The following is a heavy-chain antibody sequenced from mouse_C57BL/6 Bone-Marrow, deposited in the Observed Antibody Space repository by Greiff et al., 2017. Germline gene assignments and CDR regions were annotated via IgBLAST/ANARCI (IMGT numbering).Heavy chain of an antibody. CDR1: GFNIKDDY. Sequence: VHVKQSGAELVRPGASVKLSCTASGFNIKDDYMHWVKQRPEQGLEWIGWIVPENGDTEYASKFTGKATITADTSSNTAYQQLSSLTSEDTAVYYCKGYAMDDWGQGTSVTVSS. CDR2: IVPENGDT. J-gene: IGHJ4*01. V-gene: IGHV14-4*01. CDR3: KGYAMDD.